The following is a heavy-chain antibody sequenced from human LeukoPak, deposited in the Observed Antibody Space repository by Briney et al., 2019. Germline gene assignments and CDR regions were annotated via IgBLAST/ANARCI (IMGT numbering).Heavy chain of an antibody. CDR1: GYTFTSYG. CDR3: ARGYRLTGTTPSNWFDP. CDR2: ISAYNGNT. D-gene: IGHD1-7*01. V-gene: IGHV1-18*01. Sequence: GASVKVFCKASGYTFTSYGISWVRQAPGQGLEWMGWISAYNGNTNYAQKLQGRVTMTTDTSTSTAYMELRSLRSDDTAVYYCARGYRLTGTTPSNWFDPWGQGTLVTVSS. J-gene: IGHJ5*02.